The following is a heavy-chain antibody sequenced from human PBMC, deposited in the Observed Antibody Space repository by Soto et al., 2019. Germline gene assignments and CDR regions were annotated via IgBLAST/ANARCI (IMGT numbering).Heavy chain of an antibody. V-gene: IGHV2-5*02. D-gene: IGHD3-16*01. CDR3: AHKGGGDRILDY. CDR2: IYWDDAK. Sequence: QITLKESGPTLVKPTQTLTLTCTFSGFSLSTSGVGVGWIRQPPGKALEWVALIYWDDAKEYSPSLKSRLTITKDPPKNQGALTMANMDPVDPAPYYCAHKGGGDRILDYWGQGTLVTVSS. CDR1: GFSLSTSGVG. J-gene: IGHJ4*02.